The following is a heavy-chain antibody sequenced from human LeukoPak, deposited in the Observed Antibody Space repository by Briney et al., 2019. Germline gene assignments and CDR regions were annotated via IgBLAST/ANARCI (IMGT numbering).Heavy chain of an antibody. Sequence: GGSLRLSCAASGFTFSSYAMSWVRQAPGKGLEWVSAISGSGAGTYYADSVKGRFTISRDNSENTLYLQMNSLRAEDTAVYYCAKPISGSYYPFDYWGQGTLVTASS. CDR2: ISGSGAGT. D-gene: IGHD1-26*01. J-gene: IGHJ4*02. CDR1: GFTFSSYA. CDR3: AKPISGSYYPFDY. V-gene: IGHV3-23*01.